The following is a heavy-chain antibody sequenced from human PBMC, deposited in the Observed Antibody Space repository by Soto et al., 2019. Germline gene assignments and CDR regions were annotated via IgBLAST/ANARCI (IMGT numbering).Heavy chain of an antibody. D-gene: IGHD2-8*01. CDR1: GFTFSSYA. Sequence: GGSLRLSCAASGFTFSSYAMSWVRQAPGKGLEWVSAISGSGGSTYYADSVKGRFTISRDNSKNTLYLQMNSLRAEDTAVYHCAKQVVPHPNGLASWGQGTMVTVSS. CDR2: ISGSGGST. J-gene: IGHJ3*01. V-gene: IGHV3-23*01. CDR3: AKQVVPHPNGLAS.